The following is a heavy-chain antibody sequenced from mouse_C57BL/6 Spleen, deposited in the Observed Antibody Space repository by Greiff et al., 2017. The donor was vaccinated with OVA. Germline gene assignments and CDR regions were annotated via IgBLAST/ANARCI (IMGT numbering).Heavy chain of an antibody. V-gene: IGHV1-20*01. CDR3: ASYYDGSSYDWFAY. Sequence: VQLQQSGPELVKPGDSVKISCKASGYSFTGSFMNWVMQSHGKSLEWIGRINPYNGDTFYNQKFKGKATLTVDKSSSTAHMELRSLTSEDSAVYYCASYYDGSSYDWFAYWGQGTLVTVSA. D-gene: IGHD1-1*01. J-gene: IGHJ3*01. CDR2: INPYNGDT. CDR1: GYSFTGSF.